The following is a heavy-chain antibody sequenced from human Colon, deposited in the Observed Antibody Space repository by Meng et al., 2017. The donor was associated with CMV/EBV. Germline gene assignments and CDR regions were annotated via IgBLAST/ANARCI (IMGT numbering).Heavy chain of an antibody. J-gene: IGHJ4*01. CDR1: GFIFDKFA. CDR2: ITGSGDVT. Sequence: GGSLRLSCAASGFIFDKFAMHWVRRAPGKGLEWVSAITGSGDVTYYADSVKGRFIISRDNSKSTLYLQMNSLRAEDTAVYFCAKALNLVVPAAAYFHSWGNGTLVTVSS. V-gene: IGHV3-23*01. CDR3: AKALNLVVPAAAYFHS. D-gene: IGHD2-2*01.